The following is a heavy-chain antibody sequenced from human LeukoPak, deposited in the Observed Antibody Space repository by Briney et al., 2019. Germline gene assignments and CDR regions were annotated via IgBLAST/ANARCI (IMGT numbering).Heavy chain of an antibody. D-gene: IGHD3-10*01. J-gene: IGHJ4*02. CDR3: ARTRYYYGSRSYGAPYYFDY. CDR1: GGSISSNSYY. CDR2: IYYSGST. Sequence: PSETLSLTCTVSGGSISSNSYYWGWIRQPPGKGLEWIGSIYYSGSTYYNPSLKNRLTISVDTSKNQFSLKLSSVAAADTAVYYCARTRYYYGSRSYGAPYYFDYWGQGTLVTVSS. V-gene: IGHV4-39*01.